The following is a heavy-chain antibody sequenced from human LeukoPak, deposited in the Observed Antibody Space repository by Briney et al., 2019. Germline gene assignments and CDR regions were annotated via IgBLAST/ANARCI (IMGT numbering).Heavy chain of an antibody. CDR2: IYSGGST. CDR3: ARDLNYGMDV. V-gene: IGHV3-53*01. Sequence: GGSLRLSCAASGFTFSNYAMSWVRQAPGKGLEWVSVIYSGGSTYYADSVKGRFTISRDNSKNTLYPQMNSLRAEDTAVYYCARDLNYGMDVWGQGTTVTVSS. J-gene: IGHJ6*02. CDR1: GFTFSNYA.